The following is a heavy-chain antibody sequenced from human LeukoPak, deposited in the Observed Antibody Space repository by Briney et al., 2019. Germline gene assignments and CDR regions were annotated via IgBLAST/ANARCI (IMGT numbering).Heavy chain of an antibody. CDR2: ISNDGSNK. CDR1: GFTFSGYG. J-gene: IGHJ1*01. Sequence: GGSLRLSCAASGFTFSGYGMHWVRQAPGKGLEWVAVISNDGSNKYYADSVKGRFTISRDNSKNTLYLQMNSLRAEDTAVYYCAAEYYDILTGYYGYFQHWGQGTLVTVSS. V-gene: IGHV3-30*03. CDR3: AAEYYDILTGYYGYFQH. D-gene: IGHD3-9*01.